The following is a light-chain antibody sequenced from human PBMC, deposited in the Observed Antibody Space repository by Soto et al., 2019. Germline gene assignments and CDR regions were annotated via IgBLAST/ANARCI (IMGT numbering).Light chain of an antibody. V-gene: IGLV1-44*01. CDR1: IFNIGSNT. CDR2: SND. CDR3: AAWDDSLNDHYV. Sequence: QSVLTQPPSASGTPGQRVTISCSGSIFNIGSNTVNWYQQVPGTAPKLVIYSNDQRPSGVPDRISGSKSGTSASLAFSGLQSEDEAEYYCAAWDDSLNDHYVFGTGTKVTVL. J-gene: IGLJ1*01.